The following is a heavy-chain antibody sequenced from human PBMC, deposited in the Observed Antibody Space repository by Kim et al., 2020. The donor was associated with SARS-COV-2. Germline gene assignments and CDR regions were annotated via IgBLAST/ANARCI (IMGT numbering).Heavy chain of an antibody. CDR1: GYTFTSYD. V-gene: IGHV1-8*01. J-gene: IGHJ6*02. CDR2: MNPNSGNT. D-gene: IGHD2-2*02. CDR3: ARSDLGYCSSTSCYSYYYGMDV. Sequence: ASVKVSCKASGYTFTSYDINWVRQATGQGLEWMGWMNPNSGNTGYAQKFQGRVTMTRNTSISTAYMELSSLRSEDTTVYYCARSDLGYCSSTSCYSYYYGMDVWGQGTTVTVSS.